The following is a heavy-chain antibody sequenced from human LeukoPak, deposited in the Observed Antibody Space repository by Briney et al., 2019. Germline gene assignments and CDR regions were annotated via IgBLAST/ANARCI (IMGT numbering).Heavy chain of an antibody. D-gene: IGHD2-21*02. CDR1: GGSISTYY. CDR2: IYYSGST. V-gene: IGHV4-59*12. J-gene: IGHJ6*02. Sequence: SETLSLTCTVSGGSISTYYWSWIRQPPGKGLEWIGYIYYSGSTNYNPSLKSRVTISVDTSKNEFSLQLNSVTPEDTAVYYCARAYCGADCKSYYYYGMDVWGQGTTVTVSS. CDR3: ARAYCGADCKSYYYYGMDV.